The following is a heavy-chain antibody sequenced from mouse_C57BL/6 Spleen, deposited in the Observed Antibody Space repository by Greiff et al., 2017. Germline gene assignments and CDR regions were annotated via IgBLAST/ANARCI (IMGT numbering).Heavy chain of an antibody. CDR2: INPSNGGT. V-gene: IGHV1-53*01. Sequence: QVQLQQPGTELVKPGASVKLSCKASGYTFTSYWMHWVKQRPGQGLEWIGNINPSNGGTNYNEKFKSKATLTVDKSSSTAYMQLSSLTSEDSAVYYCASPIYYGYDGYYAMDYWGQGTSVTVSS. D-gene: IGHD2-2*01. J-gene: IGHJ4*01. CDR1: GYTFTSYW. CDR3: ASPIYYGYDGYYAMDY.